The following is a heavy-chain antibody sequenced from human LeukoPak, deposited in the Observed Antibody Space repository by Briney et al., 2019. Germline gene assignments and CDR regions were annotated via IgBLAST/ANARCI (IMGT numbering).Heavy chain of an antibody. D-gene: IGHD3-10*01. Sequence: GGSLRLSCAASGYTLNVFSIHWLRQAPGKGLEWVAYTSSDERNIKYADSVKGRFTNSRDNSKRTLYLQMNGVRAYYTTVNHGAKNRSGSYTDWGQGTLVTVSS. CDR2: TSSDERNI. CDR1: GYTLNVFS. CDR3: AKNRSGSYTD. J-gene: IGHJ4*02. V-gene: IGHV3-30*02.